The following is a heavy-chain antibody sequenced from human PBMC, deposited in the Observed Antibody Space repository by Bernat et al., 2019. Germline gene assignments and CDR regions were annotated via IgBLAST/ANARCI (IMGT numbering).Heavy chain of an antibody. V-gene: IGHV3-66*01. D-gene: IGHD6-13*01. CDR1: GFTVSKNY. CDR3: ARDMDNSSWD. CDR2: IYTGGGT. J-gene: IGHJ4*02. Sequence: EVQLVESGGGLVQPGGSLRLSCAASGFTVSKNYMTWVRQAPGKGLEWVSVIYTGGGTNYADSVKGRFTISRDNSKNTLFLQMNSLRAEDTAVYYCARDMDNSSWDWGQGTLVTVSS.